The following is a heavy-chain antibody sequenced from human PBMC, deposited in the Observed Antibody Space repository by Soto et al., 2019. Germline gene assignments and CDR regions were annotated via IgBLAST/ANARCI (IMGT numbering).Heavy chain of an antibody. V-gene: IGHV1-18*01. CDR3: ARGCIAVTTHLCY. Sequence: ASVKVSCKSSGYTFNTYVITLVRQSPGQGLEWMGWINPYNGNTKFAQKLQDRVTMTTATSTSTAYMELASLRSDDTAVYYCARGCIAVTTHLCYWGQGTLVTVSS. J-gene: IGHJ4*02. CDR2: INPYNGNT. CDR1: GYTFNTYV. D-gene: IGHD4-17*01.